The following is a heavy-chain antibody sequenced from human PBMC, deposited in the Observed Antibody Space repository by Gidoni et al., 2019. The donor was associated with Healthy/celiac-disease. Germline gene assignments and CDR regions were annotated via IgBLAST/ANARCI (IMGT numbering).Heavy chain of an antibody. Sequence: QVQLVQSGAEVKKPGASVKVSCKASGYTFTSYGISWVRQAPGQGLEWMGWISAYNGNTNYAQKLQGRVTMTTDTSTSTAYMELRSLRSDDTAVYYCARDPTWRNRFWSAVSSLPYYGMDVWGQGTTVTVSS. CDR3: ARDPTWRNRFWSAVSSLPYYGMDV. V-gene: IGHV1-18*01. CDR2: ISAYNGNT. J-gene: IGHJ6*02. CDR1: GYTFTSYG. D-gene: IGHD3-3*01.